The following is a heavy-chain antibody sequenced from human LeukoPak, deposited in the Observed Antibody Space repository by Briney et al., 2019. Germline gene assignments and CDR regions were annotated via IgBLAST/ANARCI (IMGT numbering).Heavy chain of an antibody. V-gene: IGHV1-8*01. Sequence: ASVKVSCKASGYTFTSYDINWVRQATGQGLEWMGWMNPNSGNTGYAQKFQGRVPMTRNTSISTAYMELTSRRSDDPAVYYGARDYSSSWRPSINWGQGTLVAVSS. CDR3: ARDYSSSWRPSIN. J-gene: IGHJ4*02. D-gene: IGHD6-13*01. CDR1: GYTFTSYD. CDR2: MNPNSGNT.